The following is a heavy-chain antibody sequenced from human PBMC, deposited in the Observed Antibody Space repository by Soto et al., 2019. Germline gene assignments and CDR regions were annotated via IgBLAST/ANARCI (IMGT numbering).Heavy chain of an antibody. CDR1: GGTFNTYA. Sequence: QVQLVQSGAEMKKPGSSVKVSCQSSGGTFNTYAMNWVRQAPGQGPEWMGDISPMFGAANYAPKFQGRVTMTEDESTGTSYMQLNSFTSEDTSLYFCAREVQVHTPAFVYWGQGTLVTVSS. V-gene: IGHV1-69*19. J-gene: IGHJ4*02. CDR2: ISPMFGAA. CDR3: AREVQVHTPAFVY. D-gene: IGHD3-10*01.